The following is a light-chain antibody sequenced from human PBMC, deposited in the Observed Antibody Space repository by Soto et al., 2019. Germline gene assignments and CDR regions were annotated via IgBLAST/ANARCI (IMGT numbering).Light chain of an antibody. V-gene: IGLV1-44*01. CDR3: AAWDDGLNGPYV. CDR1: SSNIGSNT. Sequence: QSVLTQPPSASGTPGQRVTISCSGSSSNIGSNTVNWYQQLPGTAPKLVIYNNNQRPSGVPDRFSGSKSGTSASLAISGLQSEDEADYYCAAWDDGLNGPYVFGTGTQVTVL. CDR2: NNN. J-gene: IGLJ1*01.